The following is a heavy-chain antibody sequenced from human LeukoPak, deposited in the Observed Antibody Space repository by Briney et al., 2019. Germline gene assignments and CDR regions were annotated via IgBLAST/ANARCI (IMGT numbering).Heavy chain of an antibody. J-gene: IGHJ4*02. V-gene: IGHV1-18*01. D-gene: IGHD6-6*01. Sequence: ASVKVSCKASGYTFTSYGISWVRQAPGQGLEWMGWISAYNGNTNYAQKLQGRVTMTTDTSTSTAYMELRSLRSDDTAVYYCAKQAEYSSSSVLGYWGQGTLVTVSS. CDR2: ISAYNGNT. CDR3: AKQAEYSSSSVLGY. CDR1: GYTFTSYG.